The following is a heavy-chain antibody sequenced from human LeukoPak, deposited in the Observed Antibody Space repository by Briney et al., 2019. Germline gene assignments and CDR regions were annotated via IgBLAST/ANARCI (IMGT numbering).Heavy chain of an antibody. Sequence: KTSETLSLTCTFYDGDIYTSPYYWGWIRQPPGKGLEWIGSVYYSGSTYYNPSLKSRVTISIDTSKKQFSLKVNSVTAADTAVYYCARFFKGGDNGDYSDYWGQGTLVTVSS. CDR3: ARFFKGGDNGDYSDY. D-gene: IGHD4-17*01. CDR1: DGDIYTSPYY. J-gene: IGHJ4*02. V-gene: IGHV4-39*01. CDR2: VYYSGST.